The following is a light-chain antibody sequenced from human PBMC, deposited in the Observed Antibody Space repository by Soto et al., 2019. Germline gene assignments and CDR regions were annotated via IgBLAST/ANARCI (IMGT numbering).Light chain of an antibody. Sequence: DIQMTQSPSTLSATAGDRVTITFRASQSISSWLAWYQHKPGKAPKLLIYDASNLDSGVPSRFSGSGSGTEFTLTISSLQPDDFATYYCQHYNSYPWTFGQGTKVDIK. J-gene: IGKJ1*01. CDR1: QSISSW. CDR3: QHYNSYPWT. CDR2: DAS. V-gene: IGKV1-5*01.